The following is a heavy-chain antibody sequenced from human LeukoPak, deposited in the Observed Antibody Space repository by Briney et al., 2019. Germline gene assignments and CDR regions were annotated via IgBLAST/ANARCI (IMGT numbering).Heavy chain of an antibody. Sequence: SEPLSLTCAVYGGSFSGYYWRWIRQPPGEGLEWIGEINHSGSTNYNPSLKSRVTMSVDTCKNQFSLKLISMTAADTAVYYCSRGGRDGYNGPWYFDLWGRGTLVTVSS. J-gene: IGHJ2*01. CDR3: SRGGRDGYNGPWYFDL. CDR1: GGSFSGYY. CDR2: INHSGST. D-gene: IGHD5-24*01. V-gene: IGHV4-34*01.